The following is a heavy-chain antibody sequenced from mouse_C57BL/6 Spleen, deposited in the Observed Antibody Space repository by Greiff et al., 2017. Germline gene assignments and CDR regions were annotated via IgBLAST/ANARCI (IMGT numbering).Heavy chain of an antibody. V-gene: IGHV1-55*01. CDR1: GYTFTSYW. CDR2: IYPGSGST. Sequence: QVHVKQPGAELVKPGASVKMSCKASGYTFTSYWITWVKQRPGPGLEWIGDIYPGSGSTYYNEKFKSKATLTVDTSYSTAYMQLSSLTSEDSAVYNWARGVFAYWGQGTLVTVSA. J-gene: IGHJ3*01. CDR3: ARGVFAY.